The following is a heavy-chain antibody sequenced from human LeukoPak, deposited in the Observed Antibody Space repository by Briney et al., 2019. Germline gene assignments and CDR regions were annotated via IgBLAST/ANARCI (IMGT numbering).Heavy chain of an antibody. Sequence: GGSLRLSCAASGFTFSSYGMSWVRQAPGKGLEWVAYIKHDGSDKYYVASVKGRFTISKDNAKNTLFMQMNNLRGKDTAVYYCVKGRGRYRNYKTFDYWGQGTMVTVSS. CDR2: IKHDGSDK. D-gene: IGHD4-11*01. CDR1: GFTFSSYG. J-gene: IGHJ4*02. CDR3: VKGRGRYRNYKTFDY. V-gene: IGHV3-7*01.